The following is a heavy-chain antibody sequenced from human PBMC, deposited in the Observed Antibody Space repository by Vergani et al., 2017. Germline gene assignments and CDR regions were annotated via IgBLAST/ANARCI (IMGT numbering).Heavy chain of an antibody. V-gene: IGHV4-39*01. CDR1: GGSISSSGYY. CDR3: ARHGGSGNFYHLFDS. D-gene: IGHD3-10*01. Sequence: QLQLQESGPGLVKPSETLSLTCTVSGGSISSSGYYWGWIRQPPGKGLEWIGSFHHTGMTYNNPSLKSRVTISVDTSKNLISLKLNSVTAADTALYYCARHGGSGNFYHLFDSWGQGTLVTVSS. J-gene: IGHJ4*02. CDR2: FHHTGMT.